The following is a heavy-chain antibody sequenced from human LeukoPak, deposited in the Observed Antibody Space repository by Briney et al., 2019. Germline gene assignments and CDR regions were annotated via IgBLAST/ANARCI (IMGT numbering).Heavy chain of an antibody. CDR1: GFTFSSYE. V-gene: IGHV3-7*01. CDR2: IKQDGSEK. Sequence: GGSLRLSCAASGFTFSSYEMNWVRQAPGKGLEWVANIKQDGSEKYYVDSVKGRFTISRDNAKNSLYLQMDSLRAEDTAVYYCARDRGYYDSSARGRGYYDSSGTTYFDYWGQGTLVTVSS. CDR3: ARDRGYYDSSARGRGYYDSSGTTYFDY. J-gene: IGHJ4*02. D-gene: IGHD3-22*01.